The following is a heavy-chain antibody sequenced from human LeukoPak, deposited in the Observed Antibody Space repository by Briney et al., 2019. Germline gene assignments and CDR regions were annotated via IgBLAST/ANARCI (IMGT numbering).Heavy chain of an antibody. D-gene: IGHD3-10*01. CDR1: GDSISSGSYY. CDR3: AIEVRESITLINGDC. J-gene: IGHJ4*02. V-gene: IGHV4-61*02. CDR2: MHTSGST. Sequence: SETLSLTCTVSGDSISSGSYYWSWIRQPAGKGLEWIGRMHTSGSTNYNPSLESRVTISIDTSKNQFSLKLSSVTAADTAVYYCAIEVRESITLINGDCWGQGTLVTVSS.